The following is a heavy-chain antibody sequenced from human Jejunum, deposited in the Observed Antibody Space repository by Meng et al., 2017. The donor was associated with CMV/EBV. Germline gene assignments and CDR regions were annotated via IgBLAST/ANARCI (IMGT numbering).Heavy chain of an antibody. V-gene: IGHV3-74*01. CDR2: ISPDGSVT. J-gene: IGHJ4*02. CDR3: ARGTNDWRGIDY. D-gene: IGHD3-9*01. Sequence: SCEASGFTFTNYWIHWVRQTPGKGLACVSVISPDGSVTNSADSAKGRFTISRDNADNTVYLQMNGLRAEDSAFYYCARGTNDWRGIDYWGQGSLVNVSS. CDR1: GFTFTNYW.